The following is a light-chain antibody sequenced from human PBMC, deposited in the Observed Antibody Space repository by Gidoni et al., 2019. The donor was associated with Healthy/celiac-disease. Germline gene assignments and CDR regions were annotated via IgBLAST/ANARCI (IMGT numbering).Light chain of an antibody. CDR2: GAS. J-gene: IGKJ5*01. CDR1: QSASSSN. V-gene: IGKV3-20*01. CDR3: QQYGSSPPIT. Sequence: EIVLTQSLGTLSLSPGERATPSSRASQSASSSNLAWYQQKPGQAPRLLIYGASSRATGIADSFSSSGSGTDFTITISRLEPEDFAVYYCQQYGSSPPITFGQGTRLEIK.